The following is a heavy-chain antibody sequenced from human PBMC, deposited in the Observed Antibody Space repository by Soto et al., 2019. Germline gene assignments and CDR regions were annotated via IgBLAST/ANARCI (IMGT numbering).Heavy chain of an antibody. CDR3: ARGLAALPVFAFDI. Sequence: QITLKGSGPTLVKPTQTLTLTCSLSGISLSTSGVGLGWIRQPPGKALEWLALIYWNDDKHYSPSLKTRLTITKDTSKNQAVLTTTNMDPVDTATYYCARGLAALPVFAFDIWGQGTMVTVSS. J-gene: IGHJ3*02. CDR2: IYWNDDK. D-gene: IGHD6-6*01. CDR1: GISLSTSGVG. V-gene: IGHV2-5*01.